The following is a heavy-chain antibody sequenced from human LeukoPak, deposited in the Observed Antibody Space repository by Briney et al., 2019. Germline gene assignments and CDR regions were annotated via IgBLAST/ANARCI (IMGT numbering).Heavy chain of an antibody. CDR2: IYHSGST. V-gene: IGHV4-31*03. J-gene: IGHJ5*02. CDR1: GGSISSGGYY. D-gene: IGHD6-13*01. CDR3: ARDCPLMYSNNWPCRP. Sequence: SETLSLTCTVSGGSISSGGYYWSWIRQPPGKGLEWIGYIYHSGSTYYNPSLKSRVTISVDTSKNQFSLKLSSVTAADTAVYYCARDCPLMYSNNWPCRPWGQGTLVTVSS.